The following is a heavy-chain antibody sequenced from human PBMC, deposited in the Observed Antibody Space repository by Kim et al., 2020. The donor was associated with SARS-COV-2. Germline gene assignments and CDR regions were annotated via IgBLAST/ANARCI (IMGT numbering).Heavy chain of an antibody. J-gene: IGHJ2*01. CDR3: ARAPRGYSGYDSNPDWYFDL. D-gene: IGHD5-12*01. CDR2: IYYSGST. V-gene: IGHV4-31*03. CDR1: GGSISSGGYY. Sequence: SETLSLTCTVSGGSISSGGYYWSWIRQHPGKGLEWIGYIYYSGSTYYNPSLKSRVTISVDTSKNQFSLKLSSVTAADTAVYYCARAPRGYSGYDSNPDWYFDLWGRGTLVTVSS.